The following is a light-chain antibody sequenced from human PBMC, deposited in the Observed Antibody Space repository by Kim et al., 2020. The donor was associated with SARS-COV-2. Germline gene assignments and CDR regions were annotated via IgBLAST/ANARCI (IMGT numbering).Light chain of an antibody. V-gene: IGKV3-20*01. J-gene: IGKJ1*01. CDR3: QQYDNSLRT. CDR2: GAS. CDR1: QSVSSSY. Sequence: SPGERTTLSCRASQSVSSSYLAWYQQKPGQAPRLLIYGASSRATGIPYRFSGSGSGTDFTLTISRLQPEDFALYYCQQYDNSLRTFGQGTKVDIK.